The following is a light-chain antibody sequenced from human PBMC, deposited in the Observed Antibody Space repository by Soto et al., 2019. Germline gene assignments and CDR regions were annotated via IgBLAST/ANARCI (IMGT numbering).Light chain of an antibody. CDR3: QQYGSSPWT. Sequence: PGERATLSCRASQSVSNRYLAWYQQRPGQAPRLLIWGVSSKTPGIPDRISGTGSGTDFTLTISRLEPEDFAVYYCQQYGSSPWTFGQGTKVEIK. CDR1: QSVSNRY. V-gene: IGKV3-20*01. CDR2: GVS. J-gene: IGKJ1*01.